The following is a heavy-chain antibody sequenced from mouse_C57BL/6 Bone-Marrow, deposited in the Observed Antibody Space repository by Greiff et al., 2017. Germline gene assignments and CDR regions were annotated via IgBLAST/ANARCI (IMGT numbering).Heavy chain of an antibody. V-gene: IGHV1-52*01. J-gene: IGHJ1*03. D-gene: IGHD1-1*01. Sequence: QVQLQQPGAELVRPGSSVKLSCKASGYTFTSYWMHWVKQRPIQGLEWIGNIDPSDSETHYNQKFKDKATLTVDKSSSTAYMQLSSLTSECSAVYYYARRDYGSGYGYFDVWGTGTTVTVSS. CDR3: ARRDYGSGYGYFDV. CDR1: GYTFTSYW. CDR2: IDPSDSET.